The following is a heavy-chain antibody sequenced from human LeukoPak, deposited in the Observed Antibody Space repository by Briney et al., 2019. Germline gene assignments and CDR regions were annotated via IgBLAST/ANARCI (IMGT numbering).Heavy chain of an antibody. CDR1: GYTFTGYY. Sequence: ASVKVSCKASGYTFTGYYMHWVRQAPGQGLEWMGWINPNSGGTNYAQKFQGRVTMTRDTSISTAYMELSRLRSDDTAVYYCARVAAAGKYYYYGKDVWGQGTTVTVPS. CDR3: ARVAAAGKYYYYGKDV. D-gene: IGHD6-13*01. V-gene: IGHV1-2*02. J-gene: IGHJ6*02. CDR2: INPNSGGT.